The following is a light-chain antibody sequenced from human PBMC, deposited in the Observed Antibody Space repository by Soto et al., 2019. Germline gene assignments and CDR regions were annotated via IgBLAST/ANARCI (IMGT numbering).Light chain of an antibody. Sequence: EIVLTQSPGTLSFSPGERATLFCRASQSVATSQLAWYQPKPGQAPRLLIGASSRATGVPSRFIASGSGKDFTLTISRLEPKDFADYYFQQFARSPRTFGRGTTVEIK. CDR1: QSVATSQ. J-gene: IGKJ1*01. CDR3: QQFARSPRT. CDR2: GAS. V-gene: IGKV3-20*01.